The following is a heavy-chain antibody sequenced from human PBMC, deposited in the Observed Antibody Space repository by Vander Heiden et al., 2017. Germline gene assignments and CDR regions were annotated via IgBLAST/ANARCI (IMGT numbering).Heavy chain of an antibody. V-gene: IGHV4-59*08. D-gene: IGHD6-6*01. CDR3: ARGYSSSSGVYYFDN. CDR2: IYYSGST. Sequence: QVQLQESGPGLVKPSETLSLTCTVSSDSISSYSWNWIRQPPGKGLEWMGYIYYSGSTNYNPSLKSRVTISADTSKNQLSLNLNSVTAADTAVYYCARGYSSSSGVYYFDNWCQGTLVTVSS. CDR1: SDSISSYS. J-gene: IGHJ4*02.